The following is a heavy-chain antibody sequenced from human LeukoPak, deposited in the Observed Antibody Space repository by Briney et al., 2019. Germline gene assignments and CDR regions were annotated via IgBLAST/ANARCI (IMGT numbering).Heavy chain of an antibody. CDR3: ARPHVDTAMVIAY. CDR1: GYGFTSYW. D-gene: IGHD5-18*01. J-gene: IGHJ4*02. CDR2: IYPGDSDT. V-gene: IGHV5-51*01. Sequence: GEALKISCKGSGYGFTSYWIGWVRQMPGKGLGWMGIIYPGDSDTRYSPSFQGQVTISADKSISTAYLQWSSLKASDTAMYYCARPHVDTAMVIAYWGQGTLVTVSS.